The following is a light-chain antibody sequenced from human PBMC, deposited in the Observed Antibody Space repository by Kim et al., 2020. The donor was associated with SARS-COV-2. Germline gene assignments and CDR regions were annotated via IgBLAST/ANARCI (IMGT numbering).Light chain of an antibody. Sequence: QPVLTQSRSASASLGASVKLTCTLSSGHSSNAIAWHQQQPERGPRYLMKLNSDGSHTKGDGIPDRFSGSSSGAERYLTISSLQSEDVADYYCQTWDTGIHVFGGGTQMTVL. CDR3: QTWDTGIHV. CDR2: LNSDGSH. CDR1: SGHSSNA. V-gene: IGLV4-69*01. J-gene: IGLJ3*02.